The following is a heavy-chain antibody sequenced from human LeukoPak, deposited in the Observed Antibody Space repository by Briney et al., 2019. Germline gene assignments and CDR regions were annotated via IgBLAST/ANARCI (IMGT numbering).Heavy chain of an antibody. CDR1: GGTFSSYA. V-gene: IGHV1-69*13. CDR2: IIPIFGTA. J-gene: IGHJ6*02. CDR3: ARDPVDIVATNYYGMDV. Sequence: GASVKVSCKASGGTFSSYAISWVRQAPGQGLEWMGGIIPIFGTANYAQKFQGRVTISADESTSTAYMELSSLRSEDTAVYYCARDPVDIVATNYYGMDVWGQGTTVTVSS. D-gene: IGHD5-12*01.